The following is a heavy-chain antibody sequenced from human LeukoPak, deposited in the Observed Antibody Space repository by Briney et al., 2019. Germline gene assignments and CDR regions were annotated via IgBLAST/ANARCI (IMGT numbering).Heavy chain of an antibody. CDR3: PRDNNVVVSAAYRDYYYYYGMDV. V-gene: IGHV1-18*01. CDR2: ISAYNGNT. Sequence: ASVKVSCKASGYTFTSYGISWVRQAPGQGLEWMGWISAYNGNTNYAQKLQGRVTMTTDTSTSTAYMELRSLRSDDTAVYYCPRDNNVVVSAAYRDYYYYYGMDVWGQGTTVTVSS. CDR1: GYTFTSYG. D-gene: IGHD2-2*01. J-gene: IGHJ6*02.